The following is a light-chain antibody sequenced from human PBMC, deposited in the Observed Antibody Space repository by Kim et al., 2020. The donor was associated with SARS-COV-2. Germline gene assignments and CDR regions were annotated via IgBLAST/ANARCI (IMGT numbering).Light chain of an antibody. Sequence: GSPGQTATIACSGNKLGDKYACWYQQRPGQSPVVVIYQDNKRSSGIPERFSGSNSGNTATLTIRGTQALDEADYYCQAWGSSTGVFGGGTQLTVL. CDR2: QDN. V-gene: IGLV3-1*01. CDR1: KLGDKY. J-gene: IGLJ3*02. CDR3: QAWGSSTGV.